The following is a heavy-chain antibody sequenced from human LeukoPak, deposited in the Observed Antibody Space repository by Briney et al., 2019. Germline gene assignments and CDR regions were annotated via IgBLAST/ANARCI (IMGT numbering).Heavy chain of an antibody. J-gene: IGHJ4*02. CDR2: IYHSGST. Sequence: PSETLSLTCAVSGYSISSGSYWGWIRQPPGKGVEGSGSIYHSGSTYYNPSLKSRVNISVDTSKNQFSLKLSSVTAADTAVYYCARQTTVLESYYFDYWGQGTLVTVSS. D-gene: IGHD2/OR15-2a*01. CDR3: ARQTTVLESYYFDY. V-gene: IGHV4-38-2*01. CDR1: GYSISSGSY.